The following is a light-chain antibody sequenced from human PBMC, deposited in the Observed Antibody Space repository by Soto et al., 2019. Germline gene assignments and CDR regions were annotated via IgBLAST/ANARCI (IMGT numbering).Light chain of an antibody. V-gene: IGKV3-11*01. CDR1: QSVDSY. CDR3: QQRRNWPLT. CDR2: DVS. Sequence: EIVLTQSPATLSLSPGERATLSCRASQSVDSYLTWYQQKPGQAPRLLIYDVSKRATGIPVRFSGSGSGTDFTLTISSLEPEDVAVDYCQQRRNWPLTFGGGTKVEIK. J-gene: IGKJ4*01.